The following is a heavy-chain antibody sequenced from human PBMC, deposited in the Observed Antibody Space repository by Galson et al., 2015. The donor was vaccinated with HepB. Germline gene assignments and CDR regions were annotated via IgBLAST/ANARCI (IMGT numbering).Heavy chain of an antibody. CDR2: INPNSGGT. Sequence: SVKVSCKASGSTFTGYYMHWVRQAPGQGLEWMGWINPNSGGTNYAQKFQGRVTMTRDTSISTAYMELSRLRSDDTAVYYCAGEGVGDGYNFVDYWGQGTLVTVSS. J-gene: IGHJ4*02. V-gene: IGHV1-2*02. CDR1: GSTFTGYY. D-gene: IGHD5-24*01. CDR3: AGEGVGDGYNFVDY.